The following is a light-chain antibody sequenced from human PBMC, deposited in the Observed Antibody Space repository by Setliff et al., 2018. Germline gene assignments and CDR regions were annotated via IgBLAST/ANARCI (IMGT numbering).Light chain of an antibody. Sequence: QSALAQPASVSGSPGQSITISCTGTSSDVGGYNYVSWYQQHPGKAPKLMIYDVTKWPSGVSNRFSGSKSGNTASLTISGLRAEDEADHYCCSYAGSSTYVFGTGTKVTVL. CDR1: SSDVGGYNY. CDR2: DVT. V-gene: IGLV2-23*02. J-gene: IGLJ1*01. CDR3: CSYAGSSTYV.